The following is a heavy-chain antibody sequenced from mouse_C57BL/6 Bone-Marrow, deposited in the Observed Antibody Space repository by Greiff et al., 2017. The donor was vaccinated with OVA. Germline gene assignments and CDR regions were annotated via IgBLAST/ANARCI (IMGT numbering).Heavy chain of an antibody. J-gene: IGHJ4*01. Sequence: VQLQESGAELARPGASVKLSCKASGYTFTSYGISWVKQRTGQGLEWIGEIYPRSGNTYYNEKFKGKATLTADKSSSTAYMELRSLTSEDSAVYFCARPTVVATRGNAMDYWGQGTSVTVSS. CDR3: ARPTVVATRGNAMDY. D-gene: IGHD1-1*01. V-gene: IGHV1-81*01. CDR1: GYTFTSYG. CDR2: IYPRSGNT.